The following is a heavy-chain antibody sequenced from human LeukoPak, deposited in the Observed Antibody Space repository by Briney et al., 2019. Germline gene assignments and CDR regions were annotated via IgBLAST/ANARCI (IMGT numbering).Heavy chain of an antibody. Sequence: GASVKVSCKASGYTFTDSYMDWVRQAPGQRLEWMGWINPSSGDTNYAQKFQGRVTMTRDTSISTAYMELSRLTSDDTAVYYCTRDINWNYGYWGQGTLVTVSS. D-gene: IGHD1-7*01. CDR1: GYTFTDSY. V-gene: IGHV1-2*02. CDR2: INPSSGDT. J-gene: IGHJ4*02. CDR3: TRDINWNYGY.